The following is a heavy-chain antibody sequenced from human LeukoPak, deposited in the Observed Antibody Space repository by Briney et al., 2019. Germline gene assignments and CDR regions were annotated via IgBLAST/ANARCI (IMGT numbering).Heavy chain of an antibody. J-gene: IGHJ4*02. CDR3: ARVSGTAAGTFDY. Sequence: SETLSLTCTASGGSISSGGYYWSWIRQHPGKGLEWIGYIYYSGSTYYNPSLKSRVTISVDTSKNQFSLKLSSVTAADTAVYYCARVSGTAAGTFDYWGQGTLVTVSS. CDR2: IYYSGST. V-gene: IGHV4-31*03. CDR1: GGSISSGGYY. D-gene: IGHD6-13*01.